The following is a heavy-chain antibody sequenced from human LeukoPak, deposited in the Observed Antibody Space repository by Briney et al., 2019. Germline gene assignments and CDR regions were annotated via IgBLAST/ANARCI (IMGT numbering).Heavy chain of an antibody. CDR2: IIPILGIA. CDR1: GGTFSSYA. V-gene: IGHV1-69*04. J-gene: IGHJ5*02. D-gene: IGHD3-16*01. Sequence: ASVKVSCKASGGTFSSYAISWVRQAPGQGLEWMGRIIPILGIANYAQKFQGRVTITADKSTSTAYMELSRLRSDDTAVYYCARVSADYDYVWGSRNNWFDPWGQGTLVTVSS. CDR3: ARVSADYDYVWGSRNNWFDP.